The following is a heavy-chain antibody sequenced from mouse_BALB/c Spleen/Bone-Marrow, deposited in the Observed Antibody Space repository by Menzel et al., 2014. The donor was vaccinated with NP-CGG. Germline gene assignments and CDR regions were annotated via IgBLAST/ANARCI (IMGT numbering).Heavy chain of an antibody. D-gene: IGHD2-3*01. CDR3: ARCLLQYFDV. J-gene: IGHJ1*01. CDR1: GYTFTSYW. V-gene: IGHV1S81*02. Sequence: VQLQESGVELVKPGASVKLSCKASGYTFTSYWMHWVKQRPGQGLEWIGEIIPSNGRTNYNEKFKSKATLTVDKSSNTAYMQLSSLTSEDSAVYYCARCLLQYFDVWGAGTTVTVSS. CDR2: IIPSNGRT.